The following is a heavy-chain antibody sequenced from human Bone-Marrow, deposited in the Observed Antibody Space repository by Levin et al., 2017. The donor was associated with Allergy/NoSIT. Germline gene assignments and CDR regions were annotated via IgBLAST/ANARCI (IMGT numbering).Heavy chain of an antibody. CDR2: IIPIFGTA. J-gene: IGHJ4*02. V-gene: IGHV1-69*06. CDR1: GGTFSSYA. D-gene: IGHD3-10*01. Sequence: KISCKASGGTFSSYAISWVRQAPGQGLEWMGGIIPIFGTANYAQKFQGRVTITADKSTSTAYMELSSLRSEDTAVYYCAREGGSGSHPQGFDYWGQGTLVTVSS. CDR3: AREGGSGSHPQGFDY.